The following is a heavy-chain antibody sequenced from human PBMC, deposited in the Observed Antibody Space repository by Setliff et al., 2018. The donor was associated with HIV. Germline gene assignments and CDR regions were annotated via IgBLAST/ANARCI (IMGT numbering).Heavy chain of an antibody. J-gene: IGHJ6*03. CDR3: AKSLFSSSSDYSYYYYMDV. D-gene: IGHD6-6*01. CDR1: GFMFSRYA. V-gene: IGHV3-30*14. CDR2: IAYHGSIK. Sequence: GGSLRLSCVASGFMFSRYAMHWVRQAPGKGLEWVAVIAYHGSIKYYADSVRGRFTISRDNSKNTVFLQMNSLRAEDTSVYYCAKSLFSSSSDYSYYYYMDVWGKGTTVTVSS.